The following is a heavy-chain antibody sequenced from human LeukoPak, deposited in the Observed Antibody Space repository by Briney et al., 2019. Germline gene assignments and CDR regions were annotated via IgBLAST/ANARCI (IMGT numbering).Heavy chain of an antibody. Sequence: GGSLRLSCAASGFTFSSYWMHWVRQAPGKGLVWVSRINSDGSSTSYADSVKGRFTISRDNAKNTLYLQMNSLRAEDTAVYYCAGGSGYVDAFDIWGQGTMVTVSP. D-gene: IGHD5-12*01. J-gene: IGHJ3*02. V-gene: IGHV3-74*01. CDR3: AGGSGYVDAFDI. CDR2: INSDGSST. CDR1: GFTFSSYW.